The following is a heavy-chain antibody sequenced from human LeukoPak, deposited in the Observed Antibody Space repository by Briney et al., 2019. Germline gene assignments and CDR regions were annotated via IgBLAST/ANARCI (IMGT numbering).Heavy chain of an antibody. CDR2: INPSGGST. CDR1: GYTFTSYG. CDR3: ARGGDTYYYGSGSSPPTV. D-gene: IGHD3-10*01. Sequence: GASVKVSCKASGYTFTSYGISWVRQAPGQGLEWMGIINPSGGSTSYAQKFQGRVTMTRDTSTSTVYMELSSLRSEDTAVYYCARGGDTYYYGSGSSPPTVWGQGTLVTVSS. J-gene: IGHJ4*02. V-gene: IGHV1-46*01.